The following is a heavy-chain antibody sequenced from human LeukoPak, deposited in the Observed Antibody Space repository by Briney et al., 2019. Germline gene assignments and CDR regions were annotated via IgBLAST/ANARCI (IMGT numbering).Heavy chain of an antibody. V-gene: IGHV3-9*01. J-gene: IGHJ4*02. CDR3: AKGGGDYVLGPHFDY. CDR2: ISWNSGSI. CDR1: GFTFDDYA. D-gene: IGHD4-17*01. Sequence: GRSLRLSCAASGFTFDDYAMHWVRQAPGKGLEWVSGISWNSGSIGYADSVKGRFTISRDNAKNSLYLQMNSLRAEDTALYYCAKGGGDYVLGPHFDYWGQGTLVTVSS.